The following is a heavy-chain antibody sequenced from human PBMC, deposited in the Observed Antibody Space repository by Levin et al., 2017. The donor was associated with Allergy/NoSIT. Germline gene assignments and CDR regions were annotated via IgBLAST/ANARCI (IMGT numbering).Heavy chain of an antibody. D-gene: IGHD3-22*01. CDR1: GGSISSGGYY. V-gene: IGHV4-31*03. CDR3: ARHRGGGYYYDSSGYQNTFDY. Sequence: SQTLSLTCTVSGGSISSGGYYWSWIRQHPGKGLEWIGYIYYSGSTYYNPSLKSRVTISVDTSKNQFSLKLSSVTAADTAVYYCARHRGGGYYYDSSGYQNTFDYWGQGTLVTVSS. J-gene: IGHJ4*02. CDR2: IYYSGST.